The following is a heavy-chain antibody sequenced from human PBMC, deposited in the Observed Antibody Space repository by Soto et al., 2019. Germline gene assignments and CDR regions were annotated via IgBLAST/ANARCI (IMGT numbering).Heavy chain of an antibody. J-gene: IGHJ6*02. CDR3: VRERQFVRNFYYGMDV. CDR1: GFTFNTYS. Sequence: GGSLRLSCAASGFTFNTYSMTWVRQAPGQGLEWVSSISNTGAHIYYADSVRGRFTISRDNAKNSLYLQMNSLTAEDTAVYYCVRERQFVRNFYYGMDVWGRGTTVTVSS. D-gene: IGHD6-6*01. V-gene: IGHV3-21*01. CDR2: ISNTGAHI.